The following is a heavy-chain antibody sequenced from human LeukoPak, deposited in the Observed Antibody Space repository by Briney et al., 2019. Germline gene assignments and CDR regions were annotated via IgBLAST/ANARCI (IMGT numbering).Heavy chain of an antibody. D-gene: IGHD2-2*01. CDR2: IYYSGST. J-gene: IGHJ5*02. Sequence: SETLSLTCTVSGGSISSYYWSWIRQPPGKGLEWIGYIYYSGSTNYNPSLKSRVTISVDTSKNQFSLKLSSVTAADTAVYYCAVYQLLPEGDWFDPWGQGTLVTVSS. CDR3: AVYQLLPEGDWFDP. V-gene: IGHV4-59*01. CDR1: GGSISSYY.